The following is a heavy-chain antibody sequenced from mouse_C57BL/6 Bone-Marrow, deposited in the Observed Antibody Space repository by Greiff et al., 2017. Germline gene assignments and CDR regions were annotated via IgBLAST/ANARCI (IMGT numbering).Heavy chain of an antibody. CDR1: GFTFSSYA. D-gene: IGHD1-1*01. V-gene: IGHV5-4*01. Sequence: EVQLKESGGGLVKPGGSLKLSCAASGFTFSSYAMSWVRQTPEKRLEWVATISDGGSYTYYPDNVKGRFTISRDNAKNNLYLQMSHLKSEDTAMYYCARGELLRSWFAYWGQGTLVTVSA. CDR3: ARGELLRSWFAY. J-gene: IGHJ3*01. CDR2: ISDGGSYT.